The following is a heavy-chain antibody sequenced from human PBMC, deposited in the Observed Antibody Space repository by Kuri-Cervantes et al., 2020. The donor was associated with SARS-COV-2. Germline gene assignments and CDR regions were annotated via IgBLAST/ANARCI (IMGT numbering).Heavy chain of an antibody. V-gene: IGHV1-2*02. Sequence: ASVKVSCKASGYTFTGYYMHWVRQAPGQGLEWMGWINPNSGGTNYAQKFQGRVTMTRDTSISTAYMELSRLRSDDTAVYYCAKDRGYSTGYFDYWGQGTLVTVSS. D-gene: IGHD5-12*01. CDR1: GYTFTGYY. CDR2: INPNSGGT. J-gene: IGHJ4*02. CDR3: AKDRGYSTGYFDY.